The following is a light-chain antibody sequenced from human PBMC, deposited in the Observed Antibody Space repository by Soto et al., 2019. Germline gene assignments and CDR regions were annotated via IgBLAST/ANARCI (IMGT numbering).Light chain of an antibody. CDR1: SSDVGGYNF. Sequence: QSALTQPASVSGSPGQSITISCTGTSSDVGGYNFVSWYQHHPGKAPKLMIYDVTNRPSGVSDRFSGSKSGNTASLTISGLQAEDEADYYYSSYTTSSXLVFGGGTK. J-gene: IGLJ2*01. CDR3: SSYTTSSXLV. CDR2: DVT. V-gene: IGLV2-14*03.